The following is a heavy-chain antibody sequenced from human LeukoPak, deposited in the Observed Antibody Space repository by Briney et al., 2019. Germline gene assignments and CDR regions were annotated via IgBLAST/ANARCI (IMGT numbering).Heavy chain of an antibody. CDR3: ARDPHSGGSWGSPVFDY. V-gene: IGHV3-48*03. D-gene: IGHD2-15*01. J-gene: IGHJ4*02. Sequence: SGGSLRLSCAASGFTFSSYEMNWVRQAPGKGLEWVSYISSSGSTIYYADSVKGRFTISRDNAKNSLYLQMNSLRAEDTAVYYCARDPHSGGSWGSPVFDYWGQGTLVTVSS. CDR1: GFTFSSYE. CDR2: ISSSGSTI.